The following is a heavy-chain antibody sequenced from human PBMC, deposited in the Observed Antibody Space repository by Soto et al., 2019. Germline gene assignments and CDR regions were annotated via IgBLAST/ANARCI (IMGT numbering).Heavy chain of an antibody. CDR1: GGSISSYY. V-gene: IGHV4-59*01. Sequence: PSETLSLTCTVSGGSISSYYWIWIRQPPGKGLEWIGYIYYSGSTNYNPSLKSRVTISVDTSKNQFSLKLSSVTAADTAVYYCARGDERRGYYYYMDVWGKGTTVTVSS. D-gene: IGHD1-1*01. CDR3: ARGDERRGYYYYMDV. J-gene: IGHJ6*03. CDR2: IYYSGST.